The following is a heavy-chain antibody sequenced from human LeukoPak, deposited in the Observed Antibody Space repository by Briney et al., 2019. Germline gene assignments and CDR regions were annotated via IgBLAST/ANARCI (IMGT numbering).Heavy chain of an antibody. Sequence: PGGSLRLSCAASGFTFSDYSMNWVRQAPGKGLEWVSYISSSSSIIYYADSVKGRFTISKDNAKNSLYLQMNSLRDEDTAVYYCAREGSVSKDYWGQGTLVTVSS. V-gene: IGHV3-48*02. J-gene: IGHJ4*02. CDR1: GFTFSDYS. CDR3: AREGSVSKDY. CDR2: ISSSSSII.